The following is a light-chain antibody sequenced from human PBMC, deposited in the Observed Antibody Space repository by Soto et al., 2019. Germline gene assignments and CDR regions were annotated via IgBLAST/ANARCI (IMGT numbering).Light chain of an antibody. CDR3: AAWDDRLSDLI. J-gene: IGLJ2*01. V-gene: IGLV1-44*01. CDR1: NSNIGSNP. CDR2: SNY. Sequence: SVLTQPPSASGTPGQRVTISCSGSNSNIGSNPVHWYQQFPGTAPKVLIYSNYQRPSGVPDRFSGSKSGTSASLAISGLQSEDEADYYCAAWDDRLSDLIFGGGTK.